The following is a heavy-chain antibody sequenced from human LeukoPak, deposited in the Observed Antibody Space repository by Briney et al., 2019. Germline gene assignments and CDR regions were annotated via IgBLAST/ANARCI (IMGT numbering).Heavy chain of an antibody. D-gene: IGHD3-16*01. CDR1: GFTFSSFW. Sequence: GGSLRLSCVASGFTFSSFWMSWVRQAPGKGLEWVSYISSSSSTIYYADSVKGRFTISRDNAKNSLYLQMNSLRAEDTAVYYCARDYQMGEDAFDIWGQGTMVTVSS. V-gene: IGHV3-48*04. CDR3: ARDYQMGEDAFDI. CDR2: ISSSSSTI. J-gene: IGHJ3*02.